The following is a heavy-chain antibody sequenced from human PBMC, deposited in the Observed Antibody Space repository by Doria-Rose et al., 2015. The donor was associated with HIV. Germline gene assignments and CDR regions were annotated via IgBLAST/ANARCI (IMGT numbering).Heavy chain of an antibody. CDR3: ATGVTLDY. V-gene: IGHV3-21*01. CDR1: GFTFSSHR. D-gene: IGHD3-10*01. J-gene: IGHJ4*02. CDR2: ISSTSAYI. Sequence: VQLVESGGGLVRPGGSLRLSCATSGFTFSSHRINWVRQAPGKGLEWVSSISSTSAYINYADSVRDRFTISRDNARNSLYLQMDSLRAEDTAIYYCATGVTLDYWGRGTLVTVSS.